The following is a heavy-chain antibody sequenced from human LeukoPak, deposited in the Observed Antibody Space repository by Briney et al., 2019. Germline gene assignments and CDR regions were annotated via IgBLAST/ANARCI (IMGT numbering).Heavy chain of an antibody. CDR2: ISGTGGAT. CDR1: GFRFGNYA. Sequence: SGGSLRLSCVASGFRFGNYAMSWVPQAPGKGLQWVSQISGTGGATWYAGFARDRFTISRDNSKKTLYLQMSGLRVEDTAMYYCVKDPRDTYGTNWFVSWGQGTLLIVSS. J-gene: IGHJ5*01. D-gene: IGHD2-21*01. V-gene: IGHV3-23*01. CDR3: VKDPRDTYGTNWFVS.